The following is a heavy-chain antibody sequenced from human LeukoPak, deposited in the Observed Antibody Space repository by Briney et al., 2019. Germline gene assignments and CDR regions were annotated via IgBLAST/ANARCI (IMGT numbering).Heavy chain of an antibody. CDR2: IIPIFGTA. D-gene: IGHD3-3*01. CDR1: GGTFISYA. J-gene: IGHJ4*02. CDR3: ARDAPWSGYYTAFDY. V-gene: IGHV1-69*13. Sequence: GASVKVSCKASGGTFISYAISWVRQAPGQGLEWMGGIIPIFGTANYAQKFQGRVTITADESTSTAYMELSSLRSEDTAVYYCARDAPWSGYYTAFDYWGQGTLVTVSS.